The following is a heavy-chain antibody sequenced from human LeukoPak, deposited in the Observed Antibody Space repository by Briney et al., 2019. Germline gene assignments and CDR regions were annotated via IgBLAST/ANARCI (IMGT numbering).Heavy chain of an antibody. CDR1: EFTFSSYA. CDR3: ARDLSAAFDF. CDR2: LVYDARS. D-gene: IGHD6-19*01. V-gene: IGHV3-33*08. J-gene: IGHJ4*02. Sequence: PGGSLRLSCAASEFTFSSYAMHWVRQAPGKGLEWVARLVYDARSDYANSVKGRFSISRDDSKNTLFLDMSNLRVEDTALYYCARDLSAAFDFWGQGVLVTVSS.